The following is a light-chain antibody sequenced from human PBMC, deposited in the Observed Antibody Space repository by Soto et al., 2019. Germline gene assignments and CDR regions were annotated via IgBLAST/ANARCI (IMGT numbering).Light chain of an antibody. V-gene: IGKV2-28*01. CDR3: MQALQTPPT. CDR2: LGS. Sequence: IVMTQSPLSLPVTPGEPASISCRSSQSLLHSNGYNYLDWYLQKPGQSPQLLIYLGSNRASGVPDRFSGSGSGTDFTLKISRVEAGDVGVYYCMQALQTPPTFGQGTKLEIK. J-gene: IGKJ2*01. CDR1: QSLLHSNGYNY.